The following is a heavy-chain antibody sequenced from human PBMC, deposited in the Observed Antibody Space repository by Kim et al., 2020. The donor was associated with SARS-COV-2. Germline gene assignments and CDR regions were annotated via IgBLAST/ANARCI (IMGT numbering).Heavy chain of an antibody. D-gene: IGHD5-12*01. Sequence: DSVKGRFTISRDNAKNSLYLQMNSLRAEDTAVYYCARDGYNPYYYYGMDVWGQGTTVTVSS. J-gene: IGHJ6*02. CDR3: ARDGYNPYYYYGMDV. V-gene: IGHV3-48*03.